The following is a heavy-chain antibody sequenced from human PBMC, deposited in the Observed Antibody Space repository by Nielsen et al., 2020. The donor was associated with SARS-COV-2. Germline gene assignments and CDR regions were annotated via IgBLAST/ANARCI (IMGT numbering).Heavy chain of an antibody. J-gene: IGHJ6*02. CDR1: GFTFSSYG. CDR2: IRYDGSNK. D-gene: IGHD3-10*01. Sequence: GESLKISCAASGFTFSSYGMHWVRQAPGKGLEWVAFIRYDGSNKYYADSVKGRFTISRDNSKNTLYLQMNSLRAEDTAVYYCARVMFDALGVRGVMDVWGQGTTVTVS. V-gene: IGHV3-30*02. CDR3: ARVMFDALGVRGVMDV.